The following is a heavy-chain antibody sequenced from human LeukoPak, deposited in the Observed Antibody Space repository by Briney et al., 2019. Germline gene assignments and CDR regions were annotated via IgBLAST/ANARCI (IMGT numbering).Heavy chain of an antibody. J-gene: IGHJ4*02. Sequence: GGSLRLSCIGTGFTFSSDAMGWVRQAPGTGLEWVSGISGSGGSTYYADSVKGRFTISRDNSKNTLYLQMNSLRVEDTAVYYCAKDRGRTWVQVANWGQGTLVTVSS. CDR2: ISGSGGST. CDR1: GFTFSSDA. D-gene: IGHD2-15*01. V-gene: IGHV3-23*01. CDR3: AKDRGRTWVQVAN.